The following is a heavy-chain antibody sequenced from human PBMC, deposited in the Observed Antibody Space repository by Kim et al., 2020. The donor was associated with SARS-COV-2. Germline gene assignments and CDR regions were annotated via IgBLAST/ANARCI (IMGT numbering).Heavy chain of an antibody. J-gene: IGHJ5*02. CDR3: ARQRHYSSSWYSHWFDP. CDR2: IYYSGST. CDR1: GGSISSYY. Sequence: SETLSLTCTVSGGSISSYYWSWIRQPPGKGLEWIGYIYYSGSTNYNPSLKSRVTISVDTSKNQFSLKLSSVTAADTAVYYCARQRHYSSSWYSHWFDPWGQGTLVTVSS. D-gene: IGHD6-13*01. V-gene: IGHV4-59*08.